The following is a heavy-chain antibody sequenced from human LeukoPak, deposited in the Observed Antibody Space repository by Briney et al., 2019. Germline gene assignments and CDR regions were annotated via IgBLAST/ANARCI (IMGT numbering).Heavy chain of an antibody. D-gene: IGHD7-27*01. Sequence: GASVKVSCKASGGTFSSYAISWVRQAPGQGLEWMGGIIPIFGTANYAQKFQGRVTITADESTSTAYMELSSLRSEDTAVYYCARANKLGNVVLPFYWGQGTLVTVSS. V-gene: IGHV1-69*13. CDR2: IIPIFGTA. J-gene: IGHJ4*02. CDR3: ARANKLGNVVLPFY. CDR1: GGTFSSYA.